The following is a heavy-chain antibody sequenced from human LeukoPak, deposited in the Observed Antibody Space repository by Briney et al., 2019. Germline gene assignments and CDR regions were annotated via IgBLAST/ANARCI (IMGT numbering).Heavy chain of an antibody. CDR2: ISASGSAT. Sequence: PGGSLRLSCAASGFIFSNYGMNWVRQAPGKGLEWVAAISASGSATSYADSVRGRFTISRDNSKSTTYLQMNSLRAEDTAVFYCAKDLHLRDFWSGYFDYRGQGIPVTVSS. CDR3: AKDLHLRDFWSGYFDY. V-gene: IGHV3-23*01. J-gene: IGHJ4*02. CDR1: GFIFSNYG. D-gene: IGHD3-3*01.